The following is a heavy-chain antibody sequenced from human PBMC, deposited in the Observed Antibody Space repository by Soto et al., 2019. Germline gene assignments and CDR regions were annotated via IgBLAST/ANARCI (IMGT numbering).Heavy chain of an antibody. J-gene: IGHJ5*02. CDR2: INPNSGGT. Sequence: ASVKVSCKASGYTFTGYYMHWVRQAPGQGLEWMGWINPNSGGTNYAQKFQGRVTMTRDTSISTAYMELSRLRSDYTAVYYCARGEGYCSSTSCLNWFDPWGQGTLVTVSS. CDR1: GYTFTGYY. CDR3: ARGEGYCSSTSCLNWFDP. V-gene: IGHV1-2*02. D-gene: IGHD2-2*01.